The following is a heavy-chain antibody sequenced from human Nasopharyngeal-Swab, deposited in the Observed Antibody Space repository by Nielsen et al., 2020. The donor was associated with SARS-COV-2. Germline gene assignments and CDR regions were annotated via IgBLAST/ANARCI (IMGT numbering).Heavy chain of an antibody. D-gene: IGHD3-3*01. CDR2: VSANGYST. Sequence: GGSLRLSCAASGFTFSLYDMSWVRQAPGKGLEWVSHVSANGYSTYYVDSVKGRFTLSRDNSKNTLYLQMNSLRAEDTAVYYCAKSFKLDFWSGWGYYLDVWGKGTTVTVSS. CDR3: AKSFKLDFWSGWGYYLDV. J-gene: IGHJ6*03. V-gene: IGHV3-23*01. CDR1: GFTFSLYD.